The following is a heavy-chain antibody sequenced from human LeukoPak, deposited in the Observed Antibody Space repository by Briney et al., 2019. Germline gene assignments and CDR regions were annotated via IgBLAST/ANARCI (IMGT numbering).Heavy chain of an antibody. J-gene: IGHJ4*02. Sequence: SETLSLTCTVSGGSISTSSYYWGWIRQPPGKGLECIGNIYYSGSTYYNPSLKSRVTISVDTSKNQFSLQLNSVTPEDTAVYYCARDYWGSGGTGYSGFDYWGQGTLVTVSS. V-gene: IGHV4-39*07. CDR2: IYYSGST. D-gene: IGHD3/OR15-3a*01. CDR3: ARDYWGSGGTGYSGFDY. CDR1: GGSISTSSYY.